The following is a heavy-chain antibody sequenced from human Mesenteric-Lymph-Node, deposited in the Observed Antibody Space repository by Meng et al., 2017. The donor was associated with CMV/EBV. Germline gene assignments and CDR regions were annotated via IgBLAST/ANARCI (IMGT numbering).Heavy chain of an antibody. CDR1: GFTFSTYW. Sequence: GESLKISCAASGFTFSTYWMSWVRQGPGKGLEWVANIKQDGSEKYYVDSVKGRFTISRDNAKNSLYLQMNSLRAEDTALYYCAKGTSYNWNYYNWFDPWGQGTLVTVSS. D-gene: IGHD1-7*01. J-gene: IGHJ5*02. V-gene: IGHV3-7*03. CDR2: IKQDGSEK. CDR3: AKGTSYNWNYYNWFDP.